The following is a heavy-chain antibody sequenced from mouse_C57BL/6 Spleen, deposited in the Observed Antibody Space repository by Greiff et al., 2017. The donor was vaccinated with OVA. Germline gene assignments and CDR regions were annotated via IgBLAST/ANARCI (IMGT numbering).Heavy chain of an antibody. CDR1: GYTFTSYW. CDR3: ARSSNYLYAMDY. CDR2: IDPSDSET. D-gene: IGHD2-5*01. J-gene: IGHJ4*01. V-gene: IGHV1-52*01. Sequence: VQLQQPGAELVRPGSSVKLSCKASGYTFTSYWMHWVKQRPIQGLEWIGNIDPSDSETHYNQKFKDKATLTVDKSSSTAYMQLSSLTSEDSAVYYCARSSNYLYAMDYWGQGTSVTVSS.